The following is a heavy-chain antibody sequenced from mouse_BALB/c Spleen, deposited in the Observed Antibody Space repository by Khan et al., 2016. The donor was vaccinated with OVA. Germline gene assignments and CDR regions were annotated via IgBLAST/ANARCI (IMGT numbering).Heavy chain of an antibody. CDR1: GFSLTNCG. CDR2: IWSGGST. CDR3: ARNYDYDEGLAY. V-gene: IGHV2-2*02. Sequence: VQLQESGPGLVQPSQSLSITCTVSGFSLTNCGVHWVRQSPGKGLEWLGVIWSGGSTDYNEAFISRLNISKDNSKSQAFFKMKSLQANDTARYYCARNYDYDEGLAYWGQGTLVTVSA. D-gene: IGHD2-4*01. J-gene: IGHJ3*01.